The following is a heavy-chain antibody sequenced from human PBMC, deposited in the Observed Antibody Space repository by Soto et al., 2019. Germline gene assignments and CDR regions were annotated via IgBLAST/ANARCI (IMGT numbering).Heavy chain of an antibody. J-gene: IGHJ4*02. CDR2: IIPIVGIP. CDR1: GGTFGNYP. CDR3: ARVLECRDGYISHFDF. V-gene: IGHV1-69*10. Sequence: ASVKVSSKASGGTFGNYPFSWLQHAPGQGLEWMGGIIPIVGIPNYAQKFQGRVTITADESTTTVHMELSSLRSEDTAVYYCARVLECRDGYISHFDFWGKGTLVTVSS. D-gene: IGHD1-1*01.